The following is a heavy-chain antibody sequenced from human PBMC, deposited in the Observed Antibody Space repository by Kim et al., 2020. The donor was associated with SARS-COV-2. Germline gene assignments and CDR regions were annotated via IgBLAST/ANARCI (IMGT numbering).Heavy chain of an antibody. Sequence: GGSLRLSCAASGFTFSDYYMNWIRQAPGKGLEWVSYISNTETIHYADSVKGRFTISRDNAKNSLFLHMNSLRPDDTALYYCARDRFGEGIDHWGQGTLVTVSS. CDR1: GFTFSDYY. J-gene: IGHJ4*02. CDR2: ISNTETI. CDR3: ARDRFGEGIDH. D-gene: IGHD3-10*01. V-gene: IGHV3-11*01.